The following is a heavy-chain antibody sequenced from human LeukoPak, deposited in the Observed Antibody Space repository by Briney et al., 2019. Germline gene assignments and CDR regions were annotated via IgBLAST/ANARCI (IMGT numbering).Heavy chain of an antibody. Sequence: GGSLRLSCAASGFTFSDYYMSWIRQAPGKGLEWVSYISSSGSTIYYADSVKGRFTTSRDNAKNSLYLQMNSLRAADTAVYYCLVDTAMVTGNWFDPWGQGTLVTVSS. CDR1: GFTFSDYY. J-gene: IGHJ5*02. V-gene: IGHV3-11*01. CDR3: LVDTAMVTGNWFDP. CDR2: ISSSGSTI. D-gene: IGHD5-18*01.